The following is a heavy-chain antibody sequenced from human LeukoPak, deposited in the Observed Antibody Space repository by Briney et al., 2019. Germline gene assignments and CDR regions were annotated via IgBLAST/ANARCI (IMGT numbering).Heavy chain of an antibody. CDR3: ARASSDYYDSSGPTPGDY. D-gene: IGHD3-22*01. J-gene: IGHJ4*02. CDR2: IYYSGST. Sequence: SETLSLTCTVSGGSISSGGCYWSWIRQHPGKGLEWIGYIYYSGSTYYNPSLKSRVTISVDTSKNQFSLKLSSVTAADTAVYYCARASSDYYDSSGPTPGDYWGQGTLVTVSS. CDR1: GGSISSGGCY. V-gene: IGHV4-31*03.